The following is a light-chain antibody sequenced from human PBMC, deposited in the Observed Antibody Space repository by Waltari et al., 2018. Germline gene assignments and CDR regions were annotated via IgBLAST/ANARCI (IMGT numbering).Light chain of an antibody. CDR2: LAS. CDR1: PSVLYNSINKDD. Sequence: IVLTQSPGSLSVSLGERATITFTSSPSVLYNSINKDDIAWYQQKTGQPPKALLYLASTRESGVPDRFSGSGSGTDFTLSISSVQAEDAAVYYCQQYYDIQWTFGQGTKVEIK. J-gene: IGKJ1*01. CDR3: QQYYDIQWT. V-gene: IGKV4-1*01.